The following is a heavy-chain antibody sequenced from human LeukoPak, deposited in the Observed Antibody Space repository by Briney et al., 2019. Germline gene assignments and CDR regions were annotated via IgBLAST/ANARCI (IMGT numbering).Heavy chain of an antibody. CDR2: IKQDGSEK. CDR1: GSTFSSYW. D-gene: IGHD3-10*01. CDR3: ARDPHYYGSGSYYNDDY. Sequence: GGSLRLSCAASGSTFSSYWMSWVRQAPGKGLEGVANIKQDGSEKYYVDSVKGRFTISRDNAKNSLYLQMNSLRAEDTAVYYCARDPHYYGSGSYYNDDYWGQGTLVTVSS. J-gene: IGHJ4*02. V-gene: IGHV3-7*01.